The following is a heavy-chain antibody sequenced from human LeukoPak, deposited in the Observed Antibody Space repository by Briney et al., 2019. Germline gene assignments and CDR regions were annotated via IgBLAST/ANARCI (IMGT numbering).Heavy chain of an antibody. V-gene: IGHV4-34*01. CDR1: GGSFSGYY. CDR3: AGSVGIVVVPAGTNHWFDP. D-gene: IGHD2-2*01. CDR2: INHSGST. Sequence: SETLSLTCAVYGGSFSGYYWSWIRQPPGKGLEWIGEINHSGSTNYNSSLKSRVTISVDTSKNQFSLKLSSVTAADTAVYYCAGSVGIVVVPAGTNHWFDPWGQGTLVTVSS. J-gene: IGHJ5*02.